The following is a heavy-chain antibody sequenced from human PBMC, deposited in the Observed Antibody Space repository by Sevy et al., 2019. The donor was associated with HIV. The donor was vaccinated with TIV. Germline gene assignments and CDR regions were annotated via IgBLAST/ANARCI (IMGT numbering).Heavy chain of an antibody. CDR2: ISGHGGST. V-gene: IGHV3-23*01. D-gene: IGHD3-3*01. CDR1: GFIFSSYA. CDR3: AGGFLSGFDY. Sequence: GGSLRLSCAASGFIFSSYAMSWVRQAPGKGLEWVSTISGHGGSTYYADSVKGRFTISRDNSKNTLDLQMNSLRAEDTAVYYCAGGFLSGFDYWGQGTLVTVSS. J-gene: IGHJ4*02.